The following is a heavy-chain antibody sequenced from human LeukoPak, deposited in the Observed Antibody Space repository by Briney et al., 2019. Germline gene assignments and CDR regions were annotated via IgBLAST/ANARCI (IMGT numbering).Heavy chain of an antibody. Sequence: ASVKVSCKASGGTFSSYAISWVRQAPGQGLEWMGGIIPIFGTANYAQKFQGRVTITTDESTSTAYMELSSLRSEDTAVYYCARACCYDILTGPYYFDYWGQGTLVTVSS. V-gene: IGHV1-69*05. D-gene: IGHD3-9*01. CDR2: IIPIFGTA. CDR3: ARACCYDILTGPYYFDY. J-gene: IGHJ4*02. CDR1: GGTFSSYA.